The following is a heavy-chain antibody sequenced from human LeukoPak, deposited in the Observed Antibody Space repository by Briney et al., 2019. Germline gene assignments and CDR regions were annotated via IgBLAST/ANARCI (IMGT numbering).Heavy chain of an antibody. Sequence: KPSETLSLTCTVSGGSISSTVFYWGWIRQPPGMGLEWIGSIYYSGTTYYNPSLKSRVSISVDTSKNQFSLKLSSVTAADTAVYYCARQSSNNFFDPWGQGTLVTVSS. CDR1: GGSISSTVFY. V-gene: IGHV4-39*01. J-gene: IGHJ5*02. CDR3: ARQSSNNFFDP. D-gene: IGHD2-15*01. CDR2: IYYSGTT.